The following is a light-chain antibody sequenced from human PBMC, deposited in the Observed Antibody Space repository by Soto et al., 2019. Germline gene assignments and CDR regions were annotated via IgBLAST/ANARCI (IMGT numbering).Light chain of an antibody. Sequence: HSALTQPASVSGSPGQSITISCSGTSSDIGSYNHVAWYQQFPGKSPKLMIYADSDRPSGVSDRFSGSKSGITASLTISGLQTEDEADYYCISYTDRQSYLFGTGTKVTVL. CDR1: SSDIGSYNH. CDR2: ADS. J-gene: IGLJ1*01. CDR3: ISYTDRQSYL. V-gene: IGLV2-14*03.